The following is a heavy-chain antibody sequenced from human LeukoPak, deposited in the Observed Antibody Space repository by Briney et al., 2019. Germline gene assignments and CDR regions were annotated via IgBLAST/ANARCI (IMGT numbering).Heavy chain of an antibody. Sequence: SVKVSCKASGGTFSSDAISWVRQAPGQGLEWMGGIIPIFRTPNYAQKFQGRVTITADESTSTVYMQLSSLRSDDTAVYYCARIGRVLVAAGAWGQGTLVTVSS. CDR1: GGTFSSDA. D-gene: IGHD6-13*01. V-gene: IGHV1-69*13. CDR3: ARIGRVLVAAGA. CDR2: IIPIFRTP. J-gene: IGHJ5*02.